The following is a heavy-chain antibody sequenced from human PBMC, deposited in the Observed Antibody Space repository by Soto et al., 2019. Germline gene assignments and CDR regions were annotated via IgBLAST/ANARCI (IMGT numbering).Heavy chain of an antibody. D-gene: IGHD1-20*01. Sequence: QVQLQDSGPGLVKTSWTLSRTCAVSGGSISSSNWWSGVRQPPGKALEWTGEIYHSGSTNYNPSPEGLDTVSVDKARIKCTRTVSSLTVADTAVDYCARWVLTRRRPYWYFHLCGGGAPVPVFS. CDR2: IYHSGST. CDR1: GGSISSSNW. J-gene: IGHJ2*01. V-gene: IGHV4-4*02. CDR3: ARWVLTRRRPYWYFHL.